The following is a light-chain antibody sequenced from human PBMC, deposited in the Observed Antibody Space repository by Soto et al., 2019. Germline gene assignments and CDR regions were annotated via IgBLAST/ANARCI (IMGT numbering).Light chain of an antibody. CDR3: QQTYRTPLT. CDR1: QSISTY. V-gene: IGKV1-39*01. J-gene: IGKJ4*01. CDR2: AAS. Sequence: DIQMTQSPSSLSASVGDRVTITCRASQSISTYLNWFQQKPGKAPKLLLHAASSLQSGVPSRFSGSGSGTDFTLTISSLQPEDFATYYCQQTYRTPLTFGGGTRWIS.